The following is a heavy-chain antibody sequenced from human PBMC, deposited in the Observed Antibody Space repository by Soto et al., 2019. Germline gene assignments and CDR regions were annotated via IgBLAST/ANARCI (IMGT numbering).Heavy chain of an antibody. V-gene: IGHV3-21*01. J-gene: IGHJ6*02. CDR1: GFTFSAYG. D-gene: IGHD6-13*01. Sequence: EMHLVESGGGLVKPGGSLRLSCAASGFTFSAYGMNWVRQAPGKGPEWVSSISSGGGYIYYADSMKGRLTISRDNARSSLYLQLNSLRAEDTAVYYCATDGAAGSVMEVWGQGTTVTVSS. CDR2: ISSGGGYI. CDR3: ATDGAAGSVMEV.